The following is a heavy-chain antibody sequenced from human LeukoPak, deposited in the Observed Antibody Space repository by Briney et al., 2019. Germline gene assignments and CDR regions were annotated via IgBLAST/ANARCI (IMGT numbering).Heavy chain of an antibody. J-gene: IGHJ4*02. Sequence: GGSLRLSCAASGVTSSIAAMGGGRHAAGERREWGSAIGTFVDTSYPGSVKGLFTLSRENGQNSCSLRMNTLRAGHTPVYYCATADKRDYYDYWGQGTLVTVSS. V-gene: IGHV3-13*01. CDR3: ATADKRDYYDY. CDR2: IGTFVDT. D-gene: IGHD3-22*01. CDR1: GVTSSIAA.